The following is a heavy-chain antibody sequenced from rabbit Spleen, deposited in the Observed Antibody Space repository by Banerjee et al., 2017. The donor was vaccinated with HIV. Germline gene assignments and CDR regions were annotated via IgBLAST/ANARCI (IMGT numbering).Heavy chain of an antibody. J-gene: IGHJ4*01. CDR2: IEVGSSGFT. V-gene: IGHV1S40*01. CDR1: GVSFSFSSY. Sequence: QQLEESGGGLVKPGASLTLTCTASGVSFSFSSYMCWVRQALGKGLEWIACIEVGSSGFTYFATWAKGRFTISKTSSTTVTLQVTRLTAADTATYFCARDLAGVIGWNFCLWGPGTLVTVS. CDR3: ARDLAGVIGWNFCL. D-gene: IGHD4-1*01.